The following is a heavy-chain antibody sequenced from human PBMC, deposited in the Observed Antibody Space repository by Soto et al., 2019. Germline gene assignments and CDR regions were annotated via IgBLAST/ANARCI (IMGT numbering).Heavy chain of an antibody. CDR1: GGSVSSGNYY. D-gene: IGHD2-15*01. J-gene: IGHJ5*02. V-gene: IGHV4-61*01. CDR3: ARDSPRYCSGGSCYSKNWFDP. Sequence: SETLSLTCTVSGGSVSSGNYYWSWIRQPPGKGLEWIGYIYYSGFTYYNPSLKSRVTISVDTSKNQFSLKLSSVTAADTAVYYCARDSPRYCSGGSCYSKNWFDPWGQGTLVTVSS. CDR2: IYYSGFT.